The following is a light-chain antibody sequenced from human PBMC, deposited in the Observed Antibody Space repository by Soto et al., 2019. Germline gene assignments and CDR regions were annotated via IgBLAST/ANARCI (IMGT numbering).Light chain of an antibody. Sequence: DIVMTQSPDSLAVSLGERATINCKSSQSVFYSSNNNNYLAWYQQKPGQPPKLLIYWASTRESGVPDRFSGSGSGTDFTLTISSLQAEDVAVYSCQQYYSTPLTFGGGTKVEI. CDR2: WAS. CDR1: QSVFYSSNNNNY. J-gene: IGKJ4*01. V-gene: IGKV4-1*01. CDR3: QQYYSTPLT.